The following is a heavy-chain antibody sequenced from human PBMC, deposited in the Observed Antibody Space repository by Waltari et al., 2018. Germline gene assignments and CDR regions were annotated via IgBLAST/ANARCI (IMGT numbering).Heavy chain of an antibody. V-gene: IGHV4-34*01. J-gene: IGHJ4*02. Sequence: QVQLQQWGAGLLKPSETLSLTCAVYGGSFSGYYWSWIRQPTGKGLEWIGEINHSGSTNYNPSLKSRVTISVDTSKNQFSLKLSSVTAADTAVYYCARHPRYCSGGSCYSLDYWGQGTLVTVSS. CDR1: GGSFSGYY. D-gene: IGHD2-15*01. CDR2: INHSGST. CDR3: ARHPRYCSGGSCYSLDY.